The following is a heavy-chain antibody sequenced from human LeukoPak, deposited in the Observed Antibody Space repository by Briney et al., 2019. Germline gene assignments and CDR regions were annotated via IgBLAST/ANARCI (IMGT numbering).Heavy chain of an antibody. CDR1: GFTFSSYW. Sequence: GGSLRLSCAASGFTFSSYWMSWVRQAPGKGLEWVANIKQDGSEKYYVDSVKGRFTISRDNSKNTLYLQMNSLRAEDTAVYYCAKVDYYDSSGPIDYWGQGTLVTVSS. J-gene: IGHJ4*02. V-gene: IGHV3-7*01. CDR3: AKVDYYDSSGPIDY. CDR2: IKQDGSEK. D-gene: IGHD3-22*01.